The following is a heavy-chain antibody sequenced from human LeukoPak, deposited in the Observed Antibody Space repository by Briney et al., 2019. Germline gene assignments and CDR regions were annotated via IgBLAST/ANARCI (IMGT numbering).Heavy chain of an antibody. D-gene: IGHD1-26*01. CDR3: ARENPTGSYYFDY. CDR2: IYYSGST. V-gene: IGHV4-31*03. CDR1: GGSISSGGYY. J-gene: IGHJ4*02. Sequence: SETLSLTCTVSGGSISSGGYYWSWLRQHPGKGLEWIGYIYYSGSTYYNPSLKSRVTISVDTSKNQFSLKLSSVTAADTAVYYCARENPTGSYYFDYWGQGTLVTVSS.